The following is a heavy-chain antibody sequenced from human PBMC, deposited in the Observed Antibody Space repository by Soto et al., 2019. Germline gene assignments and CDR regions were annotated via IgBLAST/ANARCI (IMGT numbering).Heavy chain of an antibody. J-gene: IGHJ6*02. CDR1: GFTVSSNY. Sequence: PGGSLRLSCAASGFTVSSNYMSWVRQAPGKGLEWVSVIYSGGSTYYADSVKGRFTISRHNSKNTLYLQMNSLRAEDTAVYYCARDRGALTTVVTQGIYYYYGMDVWGQGTTVTVS. D-gene: IGHD4-17*01. V-gene: IGHV3-53*01. CDR2: IYSGGST. CDR3: ARDRGALTTVVTQGIYYYYGMDV.